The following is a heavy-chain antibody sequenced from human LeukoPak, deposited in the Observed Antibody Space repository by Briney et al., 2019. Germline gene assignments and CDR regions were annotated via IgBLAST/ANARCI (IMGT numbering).Heavy chain of an antibody. CDR3: ARFYCTSTSCQYNWFDP. Sequence: ASVKVSCKASGYTFTGYYMHSVRHAPGQGLEWMGWINPNSGGRNYAQKFQARVTMTRDTSISTAYMELSRLTSDDTAVYYCARFYCTSTSCQYNWFDPWGQGTLVTVSS. CDR1: GYTFTGYY. CDR2: INPNSGGR. V-gene: IGHV1-2*02. D-gene: IGHD2-2*01. J-gene: IGHJ5*02.